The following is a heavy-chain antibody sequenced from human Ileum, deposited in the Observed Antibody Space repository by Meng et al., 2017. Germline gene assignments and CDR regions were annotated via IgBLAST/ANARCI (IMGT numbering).Heavy chain of an antibody. V-gene: IGHV6-1*01. D-gene: IGHD3-16*01. Sequence: QVQLRQSRPGLVMPSHTLPPSCAISGDSVSSNSAAWNWIRQSPSRGLEWLGRTYYRSKWYNNYAVSVRSRISINPDTSKNQFSLQLNSVTPEDTAVYYCARDGGAAPDYFDYWGQGTLVTVSS. CDR2: TYYRSKWYN. CDR3: ARDGGAAPDYFDY. J-gene: IGHJ4*02. CDR1: GDSVSSNSAA.